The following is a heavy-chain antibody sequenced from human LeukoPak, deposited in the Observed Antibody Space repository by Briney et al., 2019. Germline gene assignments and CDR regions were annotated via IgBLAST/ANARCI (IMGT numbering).Heavy chain of an antibody. CDR1: GGSFSGYY. V-gene: IGHV4-34*01. J-gene: IGHJ5*02. D-gene: IGHD6-13*01. CDR3: ARVRGSSWYVHWFDP. CDR2: IYYSGST. Sequence: PSETLSLTCAVYGGSFSGYYWSWIRQPPGKGLEWIGSIYYSGSTYYNPSLKSRVTISVDTSKNQFSLKLSSVTAADTAVYYCARVRGSSWYVHWFDPWGQGTLVTVSS.